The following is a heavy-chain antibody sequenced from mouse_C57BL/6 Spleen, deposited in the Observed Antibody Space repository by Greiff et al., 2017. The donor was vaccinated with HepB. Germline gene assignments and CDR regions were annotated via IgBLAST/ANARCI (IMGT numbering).Heavy chain of an antibody. Sequence: QVHVKQPGAELVKPGASVKLSCKASGYTFTSYWMHWVKQRPGQGLEWIGMIHPNSGSTNYNEKFKSKATLTVDKSSSTAYMQLSSLTSEDSAVYYCARRGYYEDYAMDYWGQGTSVTVSS. J-gene: IGHJ4*01. CDR3: ARRGYYEDYAMDY. CDR1: GYTFTSYW. CDR2: IHPNSGST. V-gene: IGHV1-64*01. D-gene: IGHD2-3*01.